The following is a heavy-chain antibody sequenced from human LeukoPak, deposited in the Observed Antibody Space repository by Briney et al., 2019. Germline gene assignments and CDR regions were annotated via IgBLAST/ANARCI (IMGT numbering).Heavy chain of an antibody. CDR1: DYTFTNCG. J-gene: IGHJ4*02. Sequence: ASVKVSFTASDYTFTNCGIIWVRQAPGQGLEWMGWISTYNGDTNYAQKFQGRVTMTTDTSTSTAYMELRSLRSDDTALYYCARAYCSSTGCFFVDDWGQGTLVSVSS. D-gene: IGHD2-2*01. CDR2: ISTYNGDT. CDR3: ARAYCSSTGCFFVDD. V-gene: IGHV1-18*01.